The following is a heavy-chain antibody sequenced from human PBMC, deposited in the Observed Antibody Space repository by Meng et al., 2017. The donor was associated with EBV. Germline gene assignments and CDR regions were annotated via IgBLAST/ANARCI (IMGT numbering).Heavy chain of an antibody. D-gene: IGHD1-20*01. CDR1: EFSFSNYV. CDR3: ARDLGITGTVLGY. V-gene: IGHV3-30-3*01. Sequence: VRLVEVGGGVVQPGRSLRLSCAASEFSFSNYVMHWVRQAPGKGLEWVAVISYDGSKKYYADSVKGRFTISRDNSKNTLYLQMSSLRPEDTAVYYCARDLGITGTVLGYWGQGTLVTVSS. J-gene: IGHJ4*02. CDR2: ISYDGSKK.